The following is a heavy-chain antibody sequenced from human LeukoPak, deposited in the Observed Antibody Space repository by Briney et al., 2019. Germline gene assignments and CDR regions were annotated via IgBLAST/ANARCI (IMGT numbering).Heavy chain of an antibody. CDR1: GYTFTNYT. Sequence: ASVKVSCKASGYTFTNYTITWVRQAPGQGLEWMGWISAYNGNTNYVQKLQGRVTITADTSTSTAYMELRSLRSDETAVYYCARGGGYRYADYWGQGTLVTVSS. D-gene: IGHD3-22*01. CDR3: ARGGGYRYADY. J-gene: IGHJ4*02. V-gene: IGHV1-18*01. CDR2: ISAYNGNT.